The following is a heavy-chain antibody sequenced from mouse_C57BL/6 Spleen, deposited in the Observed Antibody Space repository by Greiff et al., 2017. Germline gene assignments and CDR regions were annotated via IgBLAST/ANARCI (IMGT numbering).Heavy chain of an antibody. D-gene: IGHD2-10*02. CDR3: ARGGDVLDYAMDY. CDR2: IWSGGST. Sequence: QVQLKESGPGLVQPSQSLSITCTVSGFSLTSSGVHWVRQSPGKGLEWLGVIWSGGSTDYNAAFISRLSISKDNSKSQVFFKMNSLQADDTAIYYCARGGDVLDYAMDYWGQGTSVTVSS. J-gene: IGHJ4*01. V-gene: IGHV2-2*01. CDR1: GFSLTSSG.